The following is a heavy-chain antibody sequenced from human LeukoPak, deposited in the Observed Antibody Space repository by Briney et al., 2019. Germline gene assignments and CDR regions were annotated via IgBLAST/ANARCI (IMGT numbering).Heavy chain of an antibody. D-gene: IGHD6-6*01. CDR1: GFTFSSYW. CDR3: VREYSSSSGRAFDM. V-gene: IGHV3-74*01. J-gene: IGHJ3*02. Sequence: PGGSLRLSCAASGFTFSSYWMHWLRHAPGKGRVWVSRISTDGSSTNSADSVKGRLTISRDNAKNTLYLQMNSLRAEDTAVYYCVREYSSSSGRAFDMWGQGTMVTVSP. CDR2: ISTDGSST.